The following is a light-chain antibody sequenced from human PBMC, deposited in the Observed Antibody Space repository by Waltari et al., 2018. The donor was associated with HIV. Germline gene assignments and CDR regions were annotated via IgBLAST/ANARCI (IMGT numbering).Light chain of an antibody. CDR1: NSEVGYFNY. V-gene: IGLV2-14*01. CDR2: EVN. J-gene: IGLJ1*01. Sequence: QSALTQPASVSGSPGQSITISCTGTNSEVGYFNYVSWYQQHPGKAPKVIIYEVNNRHSGVSNHFSGSKSGYTASLTISGLRAEDEADYYCNSFSTSNTYVFGTGTRVTVL. CDR3: NSFSTSNTYV.